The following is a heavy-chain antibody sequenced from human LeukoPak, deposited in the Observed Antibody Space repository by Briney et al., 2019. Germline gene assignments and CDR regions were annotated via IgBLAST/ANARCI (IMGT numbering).Heavy chain of an antibody. Sequence: GGPLRLSCAASGFTFSSYSMNWVRQAPGKGLEWVSSISSSSSYIYYADSVKGRFTISRDNAKNSLYLQMNSLRAEDTAVYYCARVFLGGGFDYWGQGTLVTVSS. V-gene: IGHV3-21*01. D-gene: IGHD3-16*01. J-gene: IGHJ4*02. CDR1: GFTFSSYS. CDR3: ARVFLGGGFDY. CDR2: ISSSSSYI.